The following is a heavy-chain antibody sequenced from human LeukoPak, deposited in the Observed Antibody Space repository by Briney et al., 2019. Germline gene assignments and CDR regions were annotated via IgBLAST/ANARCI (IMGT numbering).Heavy chain of an antibody. CDR1: GFTFSSYG. CDR2: ISGSGGST. Sequence: GGSLRLSCAASGFTFSSYGMSWVRQVPGKGLEGVSAISGSGGSTYYADSVKGRFTISRDNSKNTLYLQMNSLRAEDTAVYYCARHVVAVGFDYWGQGTLVTVSS. D-gene: IGHD3-22*01. V-gene: IGHV3-23*01. J-gene: IGHJ4*02. CDR3: ARHVVAVGFDY.